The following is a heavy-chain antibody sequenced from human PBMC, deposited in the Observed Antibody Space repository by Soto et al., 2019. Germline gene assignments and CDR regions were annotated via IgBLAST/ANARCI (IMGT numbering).Heavy chain of an antibody. Sequence: ASVKVSCKVSGYTLTELSMHWVRQAPGKGHERLGGFESDDGETIYAQKPQSRVIMTEYTSTETAYMELSSLRSQHTAVYHCATDFTPDYCDSSGYYCFDYWGEGTLEAVSS. CDR1: GYTLTELS. D-gene: IGHD3-22*01. CDR3: ATDFTPDYCDSSGYYCFDY. V-gene: IGHV1-24*01. J-gene: IGHJ4*02. CDR2: FESDDGET.